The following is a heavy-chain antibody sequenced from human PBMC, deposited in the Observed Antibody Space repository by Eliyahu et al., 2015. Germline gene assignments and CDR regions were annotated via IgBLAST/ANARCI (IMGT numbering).Heavy chain of an antibody. Sequence: EVKKPGSSVKVSCKASGGTFSSYAISWVRQAPGQGLEWMGGIIPIFGTANYAQKFQGRVTITTDESTSTAYMELSSLRSQDTAVYYCARGHPSDYGDDFWAFDIWGQGTMVTVSS. CDR2: IIPIFGTA. V-gene: IGHV1-69*05. CDR1: GGTFSSYA. D-gene: IGHD3/OR15-3a*01. J-gene: IGHJ3*02. CDR3: ARGHPSDYGDDFWAFDI.